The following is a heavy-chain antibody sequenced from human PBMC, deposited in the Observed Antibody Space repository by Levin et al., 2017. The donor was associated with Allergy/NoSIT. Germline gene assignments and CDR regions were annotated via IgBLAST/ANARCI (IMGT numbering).Heavy chain of an antibody. CDR3: ARGVRDYTNSHVGWFDP. D-gene: IGHD3-10*02. J-gene: IGHJ5*02. V-gene: IGHV4-4*01. CDR1: GGSISSSHW. Sequence: PGGSLRLSCAVSGGSISSSHWWTWVRQPPGKGLECIGQIYHSGSTNYNPSLKSRVTISLDKSKNQFSLKLTSVTAADTAVYSFARGVRDYTNSHVGWFDPWGQGTLVTVSS. CDR2: IYHSGST.